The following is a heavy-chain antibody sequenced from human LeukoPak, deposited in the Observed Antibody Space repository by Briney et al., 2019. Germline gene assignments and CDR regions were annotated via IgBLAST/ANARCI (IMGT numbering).Heavy chain of an antibody. CDR1: GYSFSSYW. V-gene: IGHV5-10-1*01. CDR3: ARHNTGGSWFDP. J-gene: IGHJ5*02. Sequence: GESLKISCKGSGYSFSSYWISWVRQMPGEGLEWMGRIDPSDSYSNYSPSFQGHVSMSADKSISTAYLQWSSLKASDSAMYYCARHNTGGSWFDPWGQGTLVTVSS. D-gene: IGHD7-27*01. CDR2: IDPSDSYS.